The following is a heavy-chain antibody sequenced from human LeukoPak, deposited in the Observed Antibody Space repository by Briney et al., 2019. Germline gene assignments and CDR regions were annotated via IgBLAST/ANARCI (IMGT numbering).Heavy chain of an antibody. CDR2: ISSSSSTI. J-gene: IGHJ4*02. CDR3: TGLPNSSWSTGVDY. Sequence: GGSLRLSCSASGFTFNTYAMNWVRQAPGKGLEWVSYISSSSSTIYYADSVKGRFTISRDNAKNSLYLQMNSLKTEDTAVYYCTGLPNSSWSTGVDYWGQGTLVTVSS. V-gene: IGHV3-48*04. CDR1: GFTFNTYA. D-gene: IGHD6-13*01.